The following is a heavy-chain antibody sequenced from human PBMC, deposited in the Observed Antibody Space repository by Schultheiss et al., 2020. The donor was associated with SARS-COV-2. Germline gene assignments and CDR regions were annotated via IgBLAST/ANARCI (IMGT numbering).Heavy chain of an antibody. Sequence: SQTLSLTCAVYGGSFSGYYWSWIRQPPGKGLEWIGYIYYSGSTSYIPSLKSRVTISLDTSKNQFSLKLSSVTAADTAVYYCAREGTVSTWFDSWGQGTLVTVSS. D-gene: IGHD1-1*01. J-gene: IGHJ5*01. CDR3: AREGTVSTWFDS. CDR1: GGSFSGYY. CDR2: IYYSGST. V-gene: IGHV4-59*01.